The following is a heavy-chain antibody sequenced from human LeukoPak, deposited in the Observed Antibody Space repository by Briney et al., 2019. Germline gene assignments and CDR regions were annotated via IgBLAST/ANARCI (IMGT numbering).Heavy chain of an antibody. Sequence: SETLSLTCAVYGGSFSGYYWSWIRQPPGKGLEWIGEINHSGSTNYNPSLKSRVAISVDTSKNQFSLKLSSVTAADTAVYYCARRYYYYMDVWGKGTTVTVSS. V-gene: IGHV4-34*01. CDR1: GGSFSGYY. CDR3: ARRYYYYMDV. CDR2: INHSGST. J-gene: IGHJ6*03.